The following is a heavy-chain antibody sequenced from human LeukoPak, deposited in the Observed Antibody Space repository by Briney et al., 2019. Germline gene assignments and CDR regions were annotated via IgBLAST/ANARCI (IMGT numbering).Heavy chain of an antibody. CDR3: ARDSCSGGSCYSYAFDI. CDR1: GFTFSSYA. D-gene: IGHD2-15*01. V-gene: IGHV3-7*01. J-gene: IGHJ3*02. Sequence: GGSLRLSCAASGFTFSSYAMSWVRQAPGKGLEWVANIKQDGSEKYYVDSVKGRFTISRDNAKNSLYLQMNSLRAEDTAVYYCARDSCSGGSCYSYAFDIWGQGTMVTVSS. CDR2: IKQDGSEK.